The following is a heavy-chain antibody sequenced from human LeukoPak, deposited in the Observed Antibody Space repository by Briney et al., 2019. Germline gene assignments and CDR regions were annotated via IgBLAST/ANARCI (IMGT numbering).Heavy chain of an antibody. CDR1: GYTFTSYY. Sequence: ASVKVSCKASGYTFTSYYMHWVRQAPGQGLEWMGIINPSGGSTSYAQKFQGRVTMTRDTSISTAYMELSRLRSDDTAVYYCASGGRFVYYYYMDVWGKGTTVTVSS. CDR3: ASGGRFVYYYYMDV. CDR2: INPSGGST. J-gene: IGHJ6*03. V-gene: IGHV1-46*01. D-gene: IGHD3-16*01.